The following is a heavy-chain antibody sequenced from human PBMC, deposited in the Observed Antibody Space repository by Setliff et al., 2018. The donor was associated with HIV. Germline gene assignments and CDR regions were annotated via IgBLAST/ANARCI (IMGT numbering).Heavy chain of an antibody. V-gene: IGHV4-4*02. J-gene: IGHJ4*02. CDR2: IYHSGTT. Sequence: SETLSLTCAVSGGAIDDINWWNWVRQSPGKGLEWIGEIYHSGTTNYNPPLKSRVTISVDTSKNQFSLKLSSVTAADTAVYYCARGIDNFWSGYVRWGQGTLVTVSS. CDR1: GGAIDDINW. CDR3: ARGIDNFWSGYVR. D-gene: IGHD3-3*01.